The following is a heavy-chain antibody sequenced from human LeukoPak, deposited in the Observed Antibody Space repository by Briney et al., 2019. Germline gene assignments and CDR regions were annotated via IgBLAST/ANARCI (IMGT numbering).Heavy chain of an antibody. CDR2: IYYSGST. V-gene: IGHV4-59*01. CDR3: ARDLVGDYYFDY. CDR1: GGSSSSYY. D-gene: IGHD2-8*02. J-gene: IGHJ4*02. Sequence: PSETLSLTCTVSGGSSSSYYWSWIRQPPGKGLEWFGYIYYSGSTNYNPSLKSRVSILVDTSKNQFSLRLSSVTAADTAVYYCARDLVGDYYFDYWGQGTLVTVSS.